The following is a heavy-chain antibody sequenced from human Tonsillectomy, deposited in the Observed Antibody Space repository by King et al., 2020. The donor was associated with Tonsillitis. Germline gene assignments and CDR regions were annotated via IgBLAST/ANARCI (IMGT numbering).Heavy chain of an antibody. D-gene: IGHD6-19*01. CDR1: GASINSYY. CDR2: IYYSGST. CDR3: AKSSGWSAFDI. J-gene: IGHJ3*02. V-gene: IGHV4-59*01. Sequence: LQLQESGPGLVKPSETLSLTCTVSGASINSYYWSWIRQPPGKGLEWIGYIYYSGSTNYNPSLKSRVTMSVDSSKNQFSLKLNSVTAADTAVYYCAKSSGWSAFDIWGQGTMVTVSS.